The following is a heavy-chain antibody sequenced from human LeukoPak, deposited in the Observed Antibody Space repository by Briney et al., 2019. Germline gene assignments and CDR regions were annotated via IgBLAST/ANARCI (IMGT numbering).Heavy chain of an antibody. D-gene: IGHD1-26*01. CDR1: GYSFTNYD. CDR2: ISAYNGNT. V-gene: IGHV1-18*01. CDR3: ARVAIVGATTWFDP. J-gene: IGHJ5*02. Sequence: ASVKVSCKASGYSFTNYDINWVRQAPGQGLEWMGWISAYNGNTNYAQKLQGRVTMTTDTSTSTAYMELRSLRSDDTAVYYCARVAIVGATTWFDPWGQGTLVTVSS.